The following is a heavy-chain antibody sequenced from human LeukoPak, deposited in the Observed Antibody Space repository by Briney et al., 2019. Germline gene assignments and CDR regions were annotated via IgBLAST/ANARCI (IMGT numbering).Heavy chain of an antibody. CDR2: INHSGST. Sequence: PSETLSLTCAVYGGSFSGYYWSWIRQPPGKGLEWIGEINHSGSTNCNPSLKSRVTISVDTSKNQFSLKVNSVTAADAAVYYCARDQDGRFDPWGQGTLVTVSS. CDR1: GGSFSGYY. J-gene: IGHJ5*02. CDR3: ARDQDGRFDP. V-gene: IGHV4-34*01.